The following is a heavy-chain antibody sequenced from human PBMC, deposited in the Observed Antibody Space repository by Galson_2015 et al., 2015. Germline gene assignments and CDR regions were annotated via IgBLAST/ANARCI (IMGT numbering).Heavy chain of an antibody. CDR1: GDSITSRSYY. CDR2: VYYTGAT. CDR3: ARLDIDLLPSVTYYNWFDP. J-gene: IGHJ5*02. Sequence: SLTCTVSGDSITSRSYYWGWIRQPPGKGLEWIGSVYYTGATYYNPSLKSRVTISVDTSKNQFSLKLSSVTAADTAVYYCARLDIDLLPSVTYYNWFDPWGQGTLVIVSS. D-gene: IGHD2-15*01. V-gene: IGHV4-39*01.